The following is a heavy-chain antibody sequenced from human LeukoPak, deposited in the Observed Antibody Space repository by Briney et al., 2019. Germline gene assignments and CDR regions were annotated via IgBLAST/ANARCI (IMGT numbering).Heavy chain of an antibody. CDR2: INTNTGNP. D-gene: IGHD6-13*01. CDR1: GYTFTSYA. V-gene: IGHV7-4-1*02. CDR3: ARDWYSSSSGAFDI. J-gene: IGHJ3*02. Sequence: ASVKVSCKASGYTFTSYAMNWVRQAPGQGLEWMGWINTNTGNPTYAQGFTGRFVFSLDTSVGTAYLQISSLKAEDTAVYYCARDWYSSSSGAFDIWGQGTMVTVSS.